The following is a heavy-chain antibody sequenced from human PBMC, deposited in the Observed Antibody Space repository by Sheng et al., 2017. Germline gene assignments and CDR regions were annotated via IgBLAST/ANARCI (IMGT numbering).Heavy chain of an antibody. CDR1: GFTFSSYE. Sequence: EVQLVESGGGLVQPGGSLRLSCAASGFTFSSYEMNWVRQAPGKGLEWVSXISSSGSTIYYADSVKGRFTISRDNAKNSLYLQMNSLRAEDTAVYYCASTMVRGGDPFYFDYWGQGTLVTVSS. D-gene: IGHD3-10*01. CDR2: ISSSGSTI. V-gene: IGHV3-48*03. J-gene: IGHJ4*02. CDR3: ASTMVRGGDPFYFDY.